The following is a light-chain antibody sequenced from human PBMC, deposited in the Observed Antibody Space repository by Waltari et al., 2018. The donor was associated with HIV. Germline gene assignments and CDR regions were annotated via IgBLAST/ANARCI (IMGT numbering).Light chain of an antibody. J-gene: IGLJ2*01. V-gene: IGLV2-14*01. CDR1: SSDVGGYNY. Sequence: QSALTQPASVSGSPGQSITISCTGTSSDVGGYNYVSWYQQHPGKAPKLMISDVSNRPSGVSNRFSGSKSGNTASLTISGLQAEDEADYYCSSYTSSSTFYVVFGGGTKLTVL. CDR2: DVS. CDR3: SSYTSSSTFYVV.